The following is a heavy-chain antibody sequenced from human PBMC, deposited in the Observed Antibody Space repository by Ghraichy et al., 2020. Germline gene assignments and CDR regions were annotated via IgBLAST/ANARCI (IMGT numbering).Heavy chain of an antibody. CDR1: GFTFSSYA. CDR3: AGVQDIFGNYYYYYGMDA. Sequence: GGSLRLSCAASGFTFSSYAMHWVRQAPGKGLEWVTVISYDGSNKYYADSVKGRFTISRDNSKNTLYLQMNSLRAEDTAVYYCAGVQDIFGNYYYYYGMDAWGQGTTVTVSS. V-gene: IGHV3-30*04. CDR2: ISYDGSNK. J-gene: IGHJ6*02. D-gene: IGHD3-10*02.